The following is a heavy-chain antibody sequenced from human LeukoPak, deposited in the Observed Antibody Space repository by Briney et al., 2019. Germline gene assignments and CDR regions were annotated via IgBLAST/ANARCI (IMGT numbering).Heavy chain of an antibody. Sequence: PGGSLRLSCAASGFTFSSYAMHWVRQAPGKGLEWVAVISYDGSKKYYADSVKGRFTISRDNSKNTQHLQMSSLRAEDTAVYYCARGPRVGAAGFVYYHYIDVWGKGTTVTVSS. CDR1: GFTFSSYA. D-gene: IGHD1-26*01. CDR3: ARGPRVGAAGFVYYHYIDV. J-gene: IGHJ6*03. CDR2: ISYDGSKK. V-gene: IGHV3-30*04.